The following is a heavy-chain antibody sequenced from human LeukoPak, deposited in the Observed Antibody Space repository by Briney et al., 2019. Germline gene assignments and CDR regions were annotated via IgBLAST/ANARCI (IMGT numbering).Heavy chain of an antibody. V-gene: IGHV1-2*06. J-gene: IGHJ4*02. CDR2: IDPNSGGT. CDR1: GYTFTGYY. D-gene: IGHD6-19*01. CDR3: ARAAIAVAERYYFDY. Sequence: ASVKVSCKASGYTFTGYYMHWVRQAPGQGLKWMGRIDPNSGGTNYAQKFQGRVTMTRDTSISTAYMELSRLRSDDTAVYYCARAAIAVAERYYFDYWGQGTLVTVSS.